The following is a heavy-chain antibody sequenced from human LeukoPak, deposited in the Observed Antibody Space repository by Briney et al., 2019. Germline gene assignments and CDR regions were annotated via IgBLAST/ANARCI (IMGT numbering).Heavy chain of an antibody. Sequence: GGSLRLSCAASGFTFSSYWMSWVRQAPGKGLEWVANIKQDGNEKYYLDSVRGRFTISRDNAKNSLYLQLNSLRAEDTAVYYCARDPGRVRGVLGFDYWGQGIPVTVSS. CDR3: ARDPGRVRGVLGFDY. CDR2: IKQDGNEK. V-gene: IGHV3-7*01. D-gene: IGHD3-10*01. CDR1: GFTFSSYW. J-gene: IGHJ4*02.